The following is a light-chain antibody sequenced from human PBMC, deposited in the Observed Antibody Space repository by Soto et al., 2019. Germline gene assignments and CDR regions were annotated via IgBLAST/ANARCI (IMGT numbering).Light chain of an antibody. CDR2: GAS. CDR3: HQYDTSPDT. J-gene: IGKJ2*01. Sequence: EIVLTQSPGTLSLSPGERATLSCRTSQSISDTYLAWYQQKPGQAPRLLIYGASTRATGIPDRFSGSGSGTDVTLTIAKVEPEDFAVYFCHQYDTSPDTFGPGTKLEI. V-gene: IGKV3-20*01. CDR1: QSISDTY.